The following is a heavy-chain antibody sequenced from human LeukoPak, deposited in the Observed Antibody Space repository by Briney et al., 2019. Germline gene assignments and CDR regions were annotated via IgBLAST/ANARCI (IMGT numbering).Heavy chain of an antibody. Sequence: GGSLRLSCAASGFTFSSYAMHWVRQAPGKGLEWVAVISYDGSNKYYADSVKGRFTISRDNSKNTLYLQMNSLRAEDTAVYYCARSPQEQLEYYSDYWGQGTLVTVSS. V-gene: IGHV3-30-3*01. CDR1: GFTFSSYA. D-gene: IGHD6-13*01. CDR2: ISYDGSNK. CDR3: ARSPQEQLEYYSDY. J-gene: IGHJ4*02.